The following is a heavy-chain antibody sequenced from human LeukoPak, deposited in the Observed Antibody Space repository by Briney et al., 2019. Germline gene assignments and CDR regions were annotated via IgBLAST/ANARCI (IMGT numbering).Heavy chain of an antibody. CDR1: GFTVSSNY. D-gene: IGHD3-22*01. Sequence: GGSLRLSCTASGFTVSSNYMSWVRQAPGKGLEWVSIIYSGGSTYYADSVKGRLTISRDTSKNTLFLQMNSLRAEDTAVYYCARATYDSSDYYFYYYGMDVWGQGTTVTVSS. CDR2: IYSGGST. V-gene: IGHV3-53*01. J-gene: IGHJ6*02. CDR3: ARATYDSSDYYFYYYGMDV.